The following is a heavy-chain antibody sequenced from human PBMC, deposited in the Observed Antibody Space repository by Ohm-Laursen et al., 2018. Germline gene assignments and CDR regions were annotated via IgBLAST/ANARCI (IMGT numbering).Heavy chain of an antibody. CDR1: GDSMKDHEYSYF. D-gene: IGHD3-16*01. J-gene: IGHJ4*02. CDR2: VYFNGRA. CDR3: AKGTFHIDN. Sequence: TLSLTCNVSGDSMKDHEYSYFWSWFRQPAGKGLEWLGRVYFNGRAIYNLSFRSRLTMSIDTSNSQFSLTLTSVTAADTAVYYCAKGTFHIDNWGPGTLVTVSS. V-gene: IGHV4-61*02.